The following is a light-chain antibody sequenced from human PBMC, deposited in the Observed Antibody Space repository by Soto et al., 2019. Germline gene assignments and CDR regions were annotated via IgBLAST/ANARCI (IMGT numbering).Light chain of an antibody. Sequence: QSALTQPASVSGSPGQSITISCTGTSSDVGGYNHVSWYQHHPGKAPKLMIYDVSNRPSGVSSRFSGSKSGNTASLTISGLQAEDEGDDYCSSYTTSGTPVFGGGTKLTV. CDR2: DVS. V-gene: IGLV2-14*03. J-gene: IGLJ2*01. CDR1: SSDVGGYNH. CDR3: SSYTTSGTPV.